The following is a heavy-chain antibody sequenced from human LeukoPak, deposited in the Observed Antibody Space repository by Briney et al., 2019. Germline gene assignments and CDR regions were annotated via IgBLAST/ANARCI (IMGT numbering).Heavy chain of an antibody. V-gene: IGHV4-34*01. Sequence: GSLRLSCAASGFTFSSYSMMWIRQPPGKGLEWIGEINHSGSTNYNPSLKSRVTISVDTSKNQFSLKLSSVTAADTAMYYCTRLPPEVSSGWQNWFDPWGQGTLVTVSS. D-gene: IGHD6-19*01. J-gene: IGHJ5*02. CDR1: GFTFSSYS. CDR3: TRLPPEVSSGWQNWFDP. CDR2: INHSGST.